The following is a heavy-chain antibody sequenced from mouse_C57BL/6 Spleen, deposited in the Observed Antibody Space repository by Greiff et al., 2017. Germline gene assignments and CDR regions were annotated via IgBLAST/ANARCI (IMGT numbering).Heavy chain of an antibody. D-gene: IGHD1-1*01. Sequence: VQLQQSGPELVKPGASVKISCKASGYAFSSSWMNWVKQRPGKGLEWIGRIYPGDGDTNYNGKFKGKATLTADKSSSTAYMQLSSLTSEDSAVYFCAISSPWFAYWCQGTLVTVSA. J-gene: IGHJ3*01. V-gene: IGHV1-82*01. CDR1: GYAFSSSW. CDR3: AISSPWFAY. CDR2: IYPGDGDT.